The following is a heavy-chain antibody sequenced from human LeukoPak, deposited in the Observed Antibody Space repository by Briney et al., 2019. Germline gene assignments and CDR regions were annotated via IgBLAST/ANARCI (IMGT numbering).Heavy chain of an antibody. CDR1: GYSINNYW. V-gene: IGHV5-51*01. CDR3: ARQEYCSGGSCYTWFDP. Sequence: GESLKISCKGSGYSINNYWIGWVRQMPGRGLEWMGIIYPADSDIRYSPSFQGQVTISADKSISTAYLQWSSLKASDTAMYYCARQEYCSGGSCYTWFDPWGQGTPVTVSS. J-gene: IGHJ5*02. D-gene: IGHD2-15*01. CDR2: IYPADSDI.